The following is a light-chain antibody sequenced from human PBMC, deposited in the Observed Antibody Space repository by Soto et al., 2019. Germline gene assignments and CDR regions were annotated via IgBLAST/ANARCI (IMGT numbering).Light chain of an antibody. J-gene: IGLJ1*01. CDR3: AAWDDSLNGFYV. CDR2: RNN. CDR1: TSNIGSNY. V-gene: IGLV1-47*01. Sequence: QAVVTQPPSASGTPGQGVTISCSGSTSNIGSNYVYWYQQLPGTAPKLLIYRNNQRPSGVPDRFSGSKSGTSASLAISGLRSDDEADYFCAAWDDSLNGFYVFGTGTQLNVL.